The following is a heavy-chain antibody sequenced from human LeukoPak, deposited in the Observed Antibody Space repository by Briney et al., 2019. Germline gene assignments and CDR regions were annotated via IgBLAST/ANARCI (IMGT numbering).Heavy chain of an antibody. CDR2: INGDGSTT. D-gene: IGHD3-22*01. Sequence: PGGSLRLSCAASGFTFSAYWMHWVRHVPGKGLLWVSRINGDGSTTNYAESVKGRFVISRDNAKNTVYLQMNSLRAEDTAVYYCARDLELTYYDIRGHDYWGQGTLVTVSS. J-gene: IGHJ4*02. CDR3: ARDLELTYYDIRGHDY. V-gene: IGHV3-74*01. CDR1: GFTFSAYW.